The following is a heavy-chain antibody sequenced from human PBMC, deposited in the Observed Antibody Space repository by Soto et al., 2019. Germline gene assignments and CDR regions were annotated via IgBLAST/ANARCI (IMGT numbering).Heavy chain of an antibody. CDR2: ISGSGGST. D-gene: IGHD3-10*01. Sequence: EVQLLESGGGLVQPGGSLRLSCAASGFTFSSYAMSWVRQAPGKGLEWVSAISGSGGSTYYAHSVKGRFTISRDNSKNTRYLQMNSLGAEDTAVYYCAKASGGFGEFDYWGQGTLVTVSS. CDR3: AKASGGFGEFDY. CDR1: GFTFSSYA. J-gene: IGHJ4*02. V-gene: IGHV3-23*01.